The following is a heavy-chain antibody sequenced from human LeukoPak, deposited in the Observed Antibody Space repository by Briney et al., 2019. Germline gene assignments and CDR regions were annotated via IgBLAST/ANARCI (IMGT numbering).Heavy chain of an antibody. CDR2: VSYTRIAT. CDR1: GFTFSSFA. V-gene: IGHV3-23*05. Sequence: GESLKISCAASGFTFSSFALSWVRQAPGKGLEWVSGVSYTRIATYYADSVKGRFTISRDDSLNILYLQMNGLRAEDTAVYFCAKAFREFGTSSSYSSFDTWGQGTMVTVSS. D-gene: IGHD5-18*01. CDR3: AKAFREFGTSSSYSSFDT. J-gene: IGHJ3*02.